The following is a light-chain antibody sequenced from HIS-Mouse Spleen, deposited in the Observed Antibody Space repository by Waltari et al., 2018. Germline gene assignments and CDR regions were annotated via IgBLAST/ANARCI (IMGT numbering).Light chain of an antibody. CDR3: SSYTSSSTE. V-gene: IGLV2-14*01. CDR1: SSDVGGYNY. CDR2: DVS. Sequence: QSALTQPASVSGSPGQSITISCTGTSSDVGGYNYVSWYQQHPGKAPKLMIYDVSNLPSGVSNPFSGSKSGNTASLTISWLQAEDEADYYCSSYTSSSTEFGGGTKLTVL. J-gene: IGLJ2*01.